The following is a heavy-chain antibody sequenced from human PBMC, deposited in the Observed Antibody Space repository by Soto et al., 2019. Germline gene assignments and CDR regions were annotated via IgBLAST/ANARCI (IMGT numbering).Heavy chain of an antibody. CDR1: GGTFSSCT. J-gene: IGHJ5*02. V-gene: IGHV1-69*08. Sequence: QVQLVQSGAEVKKPGSSVKVSCKASGGTFSSCTISWVRQAPGQGLEWMGRIIPILGIANYAQKFQGRVTITADKSTSTAYMELSSLRSEDTAVYYCAREKDIVVVPAAISWFDPWGQGTLVTVSS. CDR2: IIPILGIA. CDR3: AREKDIVVVPAAISWFDP. D-gene: IGHD2-2*01.